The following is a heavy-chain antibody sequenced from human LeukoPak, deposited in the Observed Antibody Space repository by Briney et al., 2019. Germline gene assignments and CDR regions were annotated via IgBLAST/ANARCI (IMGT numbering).Heavy chain of an antibody. J-gene: IGHJ4*02. CDR2: ISYDGSNK. CDR3: ARTVGAVAGPGDLDY. D-gene: IGHD6-19*01. V-gene: IGHV3-30*04. Sequence: GGSLRLSCAASGFTFSSYAMHWVRQAPGKGLEWVAVISYDGSNKYYADSVKGRFTISRDNSKNTLYLQMNSLRAEDTAVYYCARTVGAVAGPGDLDYWGQGTLVTVSS. CDR1: GFTFSSYA.